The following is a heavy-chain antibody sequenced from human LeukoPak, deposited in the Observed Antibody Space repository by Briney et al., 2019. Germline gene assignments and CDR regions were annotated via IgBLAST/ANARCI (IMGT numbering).Heavy chain of an antibody. CDR1: GFTFSSYE. V-gene: IGHV3-48*03. CDR2: ISSSGSTI. D-gene: IGHD5-18*01. CDR3: ARQVGYSYGYGESSD. Sequence: GGSLRLSCAASGFTFSSYEMNWVRQAPGKGPEWVSYISSSGSTIYYADSVKGRFTISRDNAKNSLYLQMNSLRAEDTAVYYCARQVGYSYGYGESSDWGQGTLVTVSS. J-gene: IGHJ4*02.